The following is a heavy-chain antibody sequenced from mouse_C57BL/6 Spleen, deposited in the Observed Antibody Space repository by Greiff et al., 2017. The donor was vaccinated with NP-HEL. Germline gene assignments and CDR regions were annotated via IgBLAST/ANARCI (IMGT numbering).Heavy chain of an antibody. J-gene: IGHJ4*01. CDR1: GYTFTSYW. D-gene: IGHD2-3*01. CDR3: ASNDGSYAMDY. Sequence: QVQLKQPGAELVKPGASVKMSCKASGYTFTSYWITWVKQRPGQGLEWIGDIYPGSGSTNYNEKFKSKATLTVDTSSSTAYMQLSSLTSEDSAVYYCASNDGSYAMDYWGQGTSVTVSS. V-gene: IGHV1-55*01. CDR2: IYPGSGST.